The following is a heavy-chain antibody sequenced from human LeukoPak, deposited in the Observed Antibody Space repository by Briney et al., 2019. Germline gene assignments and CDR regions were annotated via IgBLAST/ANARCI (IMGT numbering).Heavy chain of an antibody. CDR1: GGTFSSYA. V-gene: IGHV1-69*15. CDR2: IIPIFGTA. J-gene: IGHJ4*02. D-gene: IGHD3-22*01. CDR3: AGEQYYYDSSGYPKYFDY. Sequence: SVKVSCKASGGTFSSYAISWVRQAPGQGLEWMGRIIPIFGTANYAQKFQGRVTITSDESTSTAYMELSSLRSEDTAVYYCAGEQYYYDSSGYPKYFDYWGQGTLVTVSS.